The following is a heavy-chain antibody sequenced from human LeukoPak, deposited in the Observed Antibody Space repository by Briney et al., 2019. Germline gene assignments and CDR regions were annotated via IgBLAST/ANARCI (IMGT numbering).Heavy chain of an antibody. Sequence: GGSLRLSCAASGFTFSDHAMSWVRQAPGKGLEWVSYISGSGSTIYFADSVKGRFTISRDNARNSLYLQMNSLRAEDTAVYYCAKEPYGSGSYYSDYWGQGILVTVSS. J-gene: IGHJ4*02. D-gene: IGHD3-10*01. V-gene: IGHV3-11*04. CDR3: AKEPYGSGSYYSDY. CDR1: GFTFSDHA. CDR2: ISGSGSTI.